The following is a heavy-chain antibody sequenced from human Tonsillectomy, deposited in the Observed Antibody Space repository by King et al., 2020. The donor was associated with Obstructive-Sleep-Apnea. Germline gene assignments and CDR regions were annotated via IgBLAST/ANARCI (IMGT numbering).Heavy chain of an antibody. CDR1: GGTLRSYA. J-gene: IGHJ6*02. CDR3: ARANCGGDCHSGYYYVMDV. CDR2: IIPMFGST. Sequence: QLVRSGAEVKKPGSSVKVSCKASGGTLRSYAISWVRQAPGQGLEWMGGIIPMFGSTNYAQKFQGRVTITADESTSTAYMELSSLRSEDTALYYCARANCGGDCHSGYYYVMDVWGQGTAVTVSS. V-gene: IGHV1-69*12. D-gene: IGHD2-21*02.